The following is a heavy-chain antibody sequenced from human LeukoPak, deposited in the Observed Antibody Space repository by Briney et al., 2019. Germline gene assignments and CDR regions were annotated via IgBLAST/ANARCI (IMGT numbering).Heavy chain of an antibody. CDR2: INPNSGGT. V-gene: IGHV1-2*02. CDR1: GYTFTGYY. D-gene: IGHD3-10*01. J-gene: IGHJ6*03. Sequence: ASVKVSCKASGYTFTGYYMHRVRQAPGQGLEWMGWINPNSGGTNYAQKFQGRVTMTRDTSISTAYMELSRLRSDDTAVYYCARAMVRGGQYYYYYYMDVWGKGTTVTVSS. CDR3: ARAMVRGGQYYYYYYMDV.